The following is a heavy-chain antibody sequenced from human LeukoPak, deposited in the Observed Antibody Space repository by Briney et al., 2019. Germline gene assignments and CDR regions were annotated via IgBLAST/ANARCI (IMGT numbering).Heavy chain of an antibody. Sequence: GGSLRLSCAASGFTFSSYWMHWVRHAPEKGLVWVSRISSDGGGTSSADSVKGRFTISRDNSKNTLYLQMNSLRAEDTAVYYCAKSLDYYYYMDVWGKGTTVTVSS. CDR1: GFTFSSYW. CDR3: AKSLDYYYYMDV. CDR2: ISSDGGGT. J-gene: IGHJ6*03. V-gene: IGHV3-74*01.